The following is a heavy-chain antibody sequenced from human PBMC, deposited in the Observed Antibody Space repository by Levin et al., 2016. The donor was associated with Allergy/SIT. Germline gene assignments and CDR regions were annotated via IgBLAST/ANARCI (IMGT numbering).Heavy chain of an antibody. J-gene: IGHJ6*02. Sequence: WVRQAPGQGLEWMGGIIPIFGTANYAQKFQGRVTITADESTSTAYMELSSLRSEDTAVYYCAMGQAGLDHLGDYYYGMDVWGQGTTVTVSS. V-gene: IGHV1-69*01. CDR3: AMGQAGLDHLGDYYYGMDV. D-gene: IGHD3-16*01. CDR2: IIPIFGTA.